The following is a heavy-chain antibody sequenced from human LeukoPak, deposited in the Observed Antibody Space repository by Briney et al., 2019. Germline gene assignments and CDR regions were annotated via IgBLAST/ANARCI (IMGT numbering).Heavy chain of an antibody. V-gene: IGHV2-70*11. D-gene: IGHD2-15*01. CDR3: ARIGRDCSAGSCYPSHYYCYYMDV. J-gene: IGHJ6*03. CDR2: IDWDDDK. CDR1: GFSLSTSGMC. Sequence: SGPALVKPTQTLTLTCTFSGFSLSTSGMCVSWIRQPPGKALEWLARIDWDDDKYYSTSLKTRLTISKDTSKNQVVLTMTNMDPVDTATYYRARIGRDCSAGSCYPSHYYCYYMDVWGKGTTVTVSS.